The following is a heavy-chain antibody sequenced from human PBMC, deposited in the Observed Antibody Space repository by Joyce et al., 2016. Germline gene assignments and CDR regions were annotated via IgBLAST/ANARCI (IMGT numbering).Heavy chain of an antibody. CDR2: IDPRDSYT. D-gene: IGHD3-10*02. CDR3: ARHVTDWFDP. J-gene: IGHJ5*02. V-gene: IGHV5-10-1*03. Sequence: EVQLVQSGAEVKKPGESLRINWVRQMPGKGLEWMGRIDPRDSYTDYSPSFEGHVTISVDKTISAAYLQWSSLRASDTAIYYCARHVTDWFDPWGQGTLVTVSS.